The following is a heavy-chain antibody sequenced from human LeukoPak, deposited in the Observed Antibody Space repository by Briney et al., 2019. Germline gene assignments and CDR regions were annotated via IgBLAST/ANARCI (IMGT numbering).Heavy chain of an antibody. CDR3: ARASGDGRFDY. V-gene: IGHV5-51*01. Sequence: GQSLKISCKVSGYNFMTYWIGWVRQMPGKGLEWMGIIYPGESDIRYSPSFQGQVTISADKSISTAYLQWSSLKASDTAIYYCARASGDGRFDYWGQGTLVIVSS. CDR2: IYPGESDI. J-gene: IGHJ4*02. CDR1: GYNFMTYW. D-gene: IGHD4-17*01.